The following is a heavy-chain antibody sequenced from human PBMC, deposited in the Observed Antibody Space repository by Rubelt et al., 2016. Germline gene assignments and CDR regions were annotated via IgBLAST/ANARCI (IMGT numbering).Heavy chain of an antibody. CDR2: IYYSGST. Sequence: QVQLQESGPGLVKPSETLSLTCTVSGGSISNYYWSWIRQPPGKGLEWIGNIYYSGSTNYNPSLKSRVTISVDTSKNHFSLKLSSVTAADTAVYYCASSTVTNRYWYFDLWGRGTLVTVSS. J-gene: IGHJ2*01. V-gene: IGHV4-59*08. D-gene: IGHD4-17*01. CDR1: GGSISNYY. CDR3: ASSTVTNRYWYFDL.